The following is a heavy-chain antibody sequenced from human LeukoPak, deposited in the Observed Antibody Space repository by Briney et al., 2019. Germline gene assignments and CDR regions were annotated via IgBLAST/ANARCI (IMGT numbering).Heavy chain of an antibody. CDR1: GYSFTSYW. CDR2: IYPGDSDT. V-gene: IGHV5-51*01. CDR3: ARLIMVRGASDYYYYYMDV. J-gene: IGHJ6*03. Sequence: GESLKISCKGSGYSFTSYWIGWVRQMPGKGLEWMGIIYPGDSDTRYSPSFQGQVTISADQSISTAYLQWSSLKASDTAMYYCARLIMVRGASDYYYYYMDVWGKGTTVTVSS. D-gene: IGHD3-10*01.